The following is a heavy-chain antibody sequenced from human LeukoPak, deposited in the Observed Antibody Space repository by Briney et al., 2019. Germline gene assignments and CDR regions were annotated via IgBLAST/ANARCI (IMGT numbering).Heavy chain of an antibody. CDR2: IWYDGSNK. D-gene: IGHD3-10*01. CDR1: GFTFSSYG. J-gene: IGHJ3*02. V-gene: IGHV3-33*01. Sequence: GGSLRLSCAVSGFTFSSYGMHWVRQAPGKGLEWVAVIWYDGSNKYYADSVKGRFTISRDNSKNTLYLQMNSLRAEDTAVYYCARDPGDYYGSGSSDAFDIWGQGTMVTVSS. CDR3: ARDPGDYYGSGSSDAFDI.